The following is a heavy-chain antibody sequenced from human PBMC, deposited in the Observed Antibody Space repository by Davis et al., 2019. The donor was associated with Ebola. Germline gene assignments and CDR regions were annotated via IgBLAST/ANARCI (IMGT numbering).Heavy chain of an antibody. CDR3: ARLCSSSCPNDY. CDR2: MNPHSGGT. V-gene: IGHV1-2*06. D-gene: IGHD2-2*01. J-gene: IGHJ4*02. Sequence: ASVKVSCKASGGTFSSYAISWVRQAPGQGLEWMGRMNPHSGGTNYAQKFQGRVTMIRDTSISTAYMELSRLTYDDTAVYYCARLCSSSCPNDYWGQGTLITVSS. CDR1: GGTFSSYA.